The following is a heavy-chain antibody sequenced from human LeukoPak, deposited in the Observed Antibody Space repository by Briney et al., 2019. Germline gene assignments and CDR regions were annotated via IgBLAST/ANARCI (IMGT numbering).Heavy chain of an antibody. D-gene: IGHD6-19*01. CDR3: AKDGVYSSGWYGDLDY. Sequence: PGGSLRLSCAASGFTFSSYSMNWVRQAPGKGLEWASSISSSSSYIYYADSVKGRFTISRDNAKNSLYLQMNSLRAEDTAVYYCAKDGVYSSGWYGDLDYWGQGTLVTVSS. V-gene: IGHV3-21*01. J-gene: IGHJ4*02. CDR1: GFTFSSYS. CDR2: ISSSSSYI.